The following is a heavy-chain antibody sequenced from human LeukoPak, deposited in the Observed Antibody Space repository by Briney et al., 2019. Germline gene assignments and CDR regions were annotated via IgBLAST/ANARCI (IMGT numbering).Heavy chain of an antibody. Sequence: SETLSLTCIVSGAPLSSYYWSWIRQPPGKGLEWIGYIYYDGSTNYNPSLQSRVTISVDTSKNQFSVKLSSVTAADTAVYYCARSRVIGASPYYCDYWGQGTLVTVSS. CDR3: ARSRVIGASPYYCDY. J-gene: IGHJ4*02. V-gene: IGHV4-59*01. D-gene: IGHD1-26*01. CDR1: GAPLSSYY. CDR2: IYYDGST.